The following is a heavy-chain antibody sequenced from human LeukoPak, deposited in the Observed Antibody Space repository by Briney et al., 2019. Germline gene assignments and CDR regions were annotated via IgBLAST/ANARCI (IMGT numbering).Heavy chain of an antibody. J-gene: IGHJ4*02. CDR2: INPNSGGT. CDR3: ARDREANYGDGGF. CDR1: GGTFSSYA. V-gene: IGHV1-2*02. Sequence: ASVKVSCKASGGTFSSYAISWVRQAPGQGLEWMGWINPNSGGTNYAQKFQGRVTMTRDTSISTAYMELSRLRSDDTAVYYCARDREANYGDGGFWGQGTLVTVSS. D-gene: IGHD4-17*01.